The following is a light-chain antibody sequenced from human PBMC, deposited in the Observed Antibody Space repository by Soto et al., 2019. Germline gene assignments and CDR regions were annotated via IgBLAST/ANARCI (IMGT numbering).Light chain of an antibody. J-gene: IGLJ1*01. CDR3: AAWDDSLSVL. CDR2: RNN. CDR1: SSNIGSNY. V-gene: IGLV1-47*01. Sequence: VLTQPPSGSGSPGQRVTISCSGSSSNIGSNYVYWYQQLPGTAPKLLIYRNNQRPSGVPDRFSGSKSGTSASLAISGLRSEDEADYYCAAWDDSLSVLFGTGTKVTVL.